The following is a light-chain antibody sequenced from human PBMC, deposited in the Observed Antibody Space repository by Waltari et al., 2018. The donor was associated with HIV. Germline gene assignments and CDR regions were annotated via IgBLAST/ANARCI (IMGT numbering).Light chain of an antibody. CDR3: SSYTSSSTLDV. CDR2: EVS. V-gene: IGLV2-14*01. CDR1: SSDVGGYNY. J-gene: IGLJ1*01. Sequence: QSALTQPASVSGSPGQSITISCTGTSSDVGGYNYVSWYQQHPGKAPKLMIYEVSNRPSGVSNRVSGSKSGNTASLTISGLQAEDEADYYCSSYTSSSTLDVFGTGTKVTVL.